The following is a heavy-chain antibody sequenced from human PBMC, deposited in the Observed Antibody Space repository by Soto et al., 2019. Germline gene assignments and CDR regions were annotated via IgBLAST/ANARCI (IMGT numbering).Heavy chain of an antibody. Sequence: SETLSLTCTVSGGSISSYYWSWIRQPPGKGLEWIGYIYYSGSTNYNPSLKSRVTISVDTSKNQFSLKLSSVTAADTAVYYCARDLPFYGSGKYYYYMDVWGKGTTVTVSS. CDR3: ARDLPFYGSGKYYYYMDV. D-gene: IGHD3-10*01. V-gene: IGHV4-59*01. CDR1: GGSISSYY. J-gene: IGHJ6*03. CDR2: IYYSGST.